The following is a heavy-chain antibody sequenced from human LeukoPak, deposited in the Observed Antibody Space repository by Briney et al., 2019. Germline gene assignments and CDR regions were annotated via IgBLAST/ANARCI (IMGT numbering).Heavy chain of an antibody. V-gene: IGHV3-74*01. D-gene: IGHD2-2*01. CDR3: VRSNCETTNCYGWFDP. CDR2: ISGDGRST. CDR1: GFTFSSYW. J-gene: IGHJ5*02. Sequence: GGSLRLSCAASGFTFSSYWMHWVRQAPGKGLLWVSRISGDGRSTSYADSVKGRFTITRDNAKNTLHMQMNSLRVDDTAVYYCVRSNCETTNCYGWFDPWGQGTLVTVSS.